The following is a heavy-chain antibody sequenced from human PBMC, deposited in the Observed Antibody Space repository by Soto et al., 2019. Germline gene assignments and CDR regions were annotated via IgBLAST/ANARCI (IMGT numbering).Heavy chain of an antibody. CDR1: GGTFSSYT. D-gene: IGHD3-10*01. J-gene: IGHJ4*02. CDR2: IIPILGIA. V-gene: IGHV1-69*08. CDR3: AREEYYDGSGAFFDY. Sequence: QVQLVQSGAEVKKPGSSVKVSCKASGGTFSSYTISWVRQAPGQGLEWMGRIIPILGIANYAQKFQGRVTITADKSTSTAYMERSSLRSEDTAVYYCAREEYYDGSGAFFDYWGQGTLVTVSS.